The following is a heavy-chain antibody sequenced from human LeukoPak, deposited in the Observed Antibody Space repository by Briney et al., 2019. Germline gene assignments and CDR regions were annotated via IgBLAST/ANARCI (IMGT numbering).Heavy chain of an antibody. CDR1: GFTFSNAW. J-gene: IGHJ4*02. D-gene: IGHD6-6*01. V-gene: IGHV3-15*01. Sequence: PGGSLRLSCAASGFTFSNAWMSWVRQAPGKGLEWVGRIKSKTDGGITDYAAPVKGRFTISRDDSKNTLYLQMNSLKTEDTAVYYCTSRIAALDYWGQGTLVTVSS. CDR3: TSRIAALDY. CDR2: IKSKTDGGIT.